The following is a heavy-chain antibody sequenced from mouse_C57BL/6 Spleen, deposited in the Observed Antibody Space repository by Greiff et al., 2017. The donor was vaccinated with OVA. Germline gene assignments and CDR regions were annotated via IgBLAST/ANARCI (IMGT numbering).Heavy chain of an antibody. D-gene: IGHD4-1*01. V-gene: IGHV2-5*01. Sequence: QVQLKESGPGLVQPSQSLSITCTVSGFSLTSYGVHWVRQSPGKGLEWLGVIWRGGSTDYNAAFLSRLSITKDNSKSQVFFKMNSLQADDTAIYYCAKNWDGYYAMDYWGQGTSVTVSS. CDR1: GFSLTSYG. CDR2: IWRGGST. CDR3: AKNWDGYYAMDY. J-gene: IGHJ4*01.